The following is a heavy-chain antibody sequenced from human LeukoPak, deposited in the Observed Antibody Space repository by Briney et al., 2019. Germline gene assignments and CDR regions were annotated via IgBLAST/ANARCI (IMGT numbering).Heavy chain of an antibody. V-gene: IGHV6-1*01. Sequence: SQTLSLTCAISGDSVSSNSAAWNWIRQSXSXXLEWLGRTYYRSKWYNDYAVSVKSRITINPDTSKNQFSLHLNSVTPEDTAVYYCARIVGGSVDYWGQGTLVTVSS. D-gene: IGHD2-15*01. CDR1: GDSVSSNSAA. J-gene: IGHJ4*02. CDR2: TYYRSKWYN. CDR3: ARIVGGSVDY.